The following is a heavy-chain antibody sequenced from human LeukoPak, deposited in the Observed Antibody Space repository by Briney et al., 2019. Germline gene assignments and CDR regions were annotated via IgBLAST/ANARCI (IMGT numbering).Heavy chain of an antibody. V-gene: IGHV4-31*03. J-gene: IGHJ6*02. CDR3: ARDTDCGGDCYSYYGMDV. CDR1: GGSISSGGYY. CDR2: IYYSGST. Sequence: SETLSLTCTVSGGSISSGGYYWSWIRQHPGKGLEWIGYIYYSGSTYYNPSLKSRVTISVDTSKNQFSLKLSSVTAADTAVYYCARDTDCGGDCYSYYGMDVWGQGTTVTVSS. D-gene: IGHD2-21*02.